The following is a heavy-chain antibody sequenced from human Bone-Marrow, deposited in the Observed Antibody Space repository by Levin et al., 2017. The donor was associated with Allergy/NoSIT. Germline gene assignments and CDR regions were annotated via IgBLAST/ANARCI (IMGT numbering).Heavy chain of an antibody. CDR3: ARQAVPAAMNGFDS. Sequence: PSETLSLTCTVSGASISSFYWSWIRQPPGKGLEWIGYIYYSGSTNYSPSLKSRVSMSADMSRNQVYLTLSSVTAADTAVYYCARQAVPAAMNGFDSWGQGTLVTVSS. D-gene: IGHD2-2*01. J-gene: IGHJ5*01. CDR2: IYYSGST. CDR1: GASISSFY. V-gene: IGHV4-59*08.